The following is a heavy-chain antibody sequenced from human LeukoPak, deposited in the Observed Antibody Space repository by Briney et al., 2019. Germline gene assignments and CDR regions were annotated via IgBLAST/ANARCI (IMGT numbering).Heavy chain of an antibody. CDR3: ARDLFASADCGGGSCYPSDY. J-gene: IGHJ4*02. CDR2: ISSSSRYI. CDR1: GFTFSDYY. D-gene: IGHD2-15*01. V-gene: IGHV3-11*06. Sequence: GGSLRLSCAASGFTFSDYYMSWIRQAPGKGLEWVSSISSSSRYIYYADSVKGRFTISRDNAKNSLYLQMSSLRAEDTAIYYCARDLFASADCGGGSCYPSDYWGQGTLVAVSS.